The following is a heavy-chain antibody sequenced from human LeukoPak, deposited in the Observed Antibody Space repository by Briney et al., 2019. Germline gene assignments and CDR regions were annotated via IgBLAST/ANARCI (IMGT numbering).Heavy chain of an antibody. CDR3: ARVGIAAAYY. CDR1: GFTFSSYW. V-gene: IGHV3-74*01. Sequence: AGGSLRLSCAASGFTFSSYWMHWVRQAPGKGLVWVSRISSDGSSTSYADSVKGRFTISRDNAKNTLYLQMNSLRAEDTAVYYCARVGIAAAYYWGQGTLVTVSS. CDR2: ISSDGSST. D-gene: IGHD6-13*01. J-gene: IGHJ4*02.